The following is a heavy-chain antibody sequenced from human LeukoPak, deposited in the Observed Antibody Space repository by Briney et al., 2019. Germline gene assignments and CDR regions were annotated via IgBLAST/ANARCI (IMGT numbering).Heavy chain of an antibody. CDR3: ARGLHYDSSGYYWGKGSFDY. Sequence: PSETLSLTCAVYGGSFSGYYWSWIRQPPGKGLEWIGEINRSGSTNYNPSLKSRVTISVDTSKNQFSLKLSSVTAADTAVYYCARGLHYDSSGYYWGKGSFDYWGQGTLVTVSS. CDR2: INRSGST. CDR1: GGSFSGYY. V-gene: IGHV4-34*01. J-gene: IGHJ4*02. D-gene: IGHD3-22*01.